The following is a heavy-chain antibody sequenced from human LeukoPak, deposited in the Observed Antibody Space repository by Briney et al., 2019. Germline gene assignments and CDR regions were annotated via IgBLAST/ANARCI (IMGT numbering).Heavy chain of an antibody. CDR3: AKWGDYDILTGYYDPDY. CDR2: ISGSGVRT. Sequence: PGGSLRLSCPASGFTFSSYAMSWVRQAPGKGLEWVSIISGSGVRTNYADSVRGRFTISRDNSKNTLYLQMSSLRAEDTAVYYCAKWGDYDILTGYYDPDYWGQGTLVTVSS. D-gene: IGHD3-9*01. V-gene: IGHV3-23*01. CDR1: GFTFSSYA. J-gene: IGHJ4*02.